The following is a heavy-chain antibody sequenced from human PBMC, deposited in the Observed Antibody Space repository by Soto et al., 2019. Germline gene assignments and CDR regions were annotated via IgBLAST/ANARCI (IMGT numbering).Heavy chain of an antibody. CDR3: ARVDSSGWYDFDY. CDR1: GGSISSSSYY. V-gene: IGHV4-61*01. CDR2: IYYSGST. D-gene: IGHD6-19*01. J-gene: IGHJ4*02. Sequence: SETLSLTCTVSGGSISSSSYYWSWIRQPPGKGLEWIGYIYYSGSTNYNPSLKSRVTISVDTSKNQFSLKLSSVTAADTAVYYCARVDSSGWYDFDYWGQGTLVTVPQ.